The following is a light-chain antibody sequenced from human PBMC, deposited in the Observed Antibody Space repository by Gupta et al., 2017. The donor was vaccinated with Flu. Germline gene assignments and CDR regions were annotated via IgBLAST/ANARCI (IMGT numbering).Light chain of an antibody. CDR1: SSDVGGYNY. V-gene: IGLV2-11*01. CDR2: DVT. CDR3: CPYAGTSYV. Sequence: QPALTQPRTVSGSPGQSVTISCHETSSDVGGYNYVSWYQQHPGKAPKVMIYDVTKRPSGVPDRFSGSKSGNTASLTISGLQAEDEADYYCCPYAGTSYVFGTGTKVTVL. J-gene: IGLJ1*01.